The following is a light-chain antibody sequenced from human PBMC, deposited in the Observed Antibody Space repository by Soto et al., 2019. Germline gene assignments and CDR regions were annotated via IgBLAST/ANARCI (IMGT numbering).Light chain of an antibody. J-gene: IGLJ2*01. CDR1: SGHSTYA. CDR3: QTWGTGIVV. CDR2: LNSDGSH. V-gene: IGLV4-69*01. Sequence: QLVLTQSTSASASLGASVKLTCTLSSGHSTYAIAWHQQQPEKGPRYLMKLNSDGSHTKGDGIPDRFSGSSSGAERYLTIXSLXXXDEXDYYCQTWGTGIVVFGGGTKLTVL.